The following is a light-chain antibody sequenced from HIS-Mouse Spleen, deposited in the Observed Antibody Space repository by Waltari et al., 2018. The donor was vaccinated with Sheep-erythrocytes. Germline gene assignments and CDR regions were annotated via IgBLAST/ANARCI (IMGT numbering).Light chain of an antibody. CDR1: SSDVGGYNY. V-gene: IGLV2-11*01. CDR2: DVS. CDR3: CSYAGSYTLV. J-gene: IGLJ2*01. Sequence: QSALTQPRSVSGSPGQSVTISCTGTSSDVGGYNYVSWYQQHPGKAPKLMIYDVSKRLSGVPDRFSGSKSGSTASLTISGLQAEDEADYYCCSYAGSYTLVFGGGTKLTVL.